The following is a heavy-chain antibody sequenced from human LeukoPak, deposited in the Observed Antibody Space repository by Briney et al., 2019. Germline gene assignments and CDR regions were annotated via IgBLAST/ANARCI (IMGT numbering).Heavy chain of an antibody. Sequence: PGGSLRLSCAASGFTFSSYAMSWVRQAPGKGLEWVSAISGSGGSTYYADSVKGRFTISRDNSKNTLYLQMNSLRAEDTAVYYCAKDLMVVTLMSYYYYGMDVWGQGTTVTVSS. V-gene: IGHV3-23*01. D-gene: IGHD4-23*01. CDR2: ISGSGGST. J-gene: IGHJ6*02. CDR3: AKDLMVVTLMSYYYYGMDV. CDR1: GFTFSSYA.